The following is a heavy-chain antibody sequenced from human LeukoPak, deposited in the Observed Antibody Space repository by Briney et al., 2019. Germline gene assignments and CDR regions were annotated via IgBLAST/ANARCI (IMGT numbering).Heavy chain of an antibody. CDR2: INPNSGGT. V-gene: IGHV1-2*02. D-gene: IGHD1-26*01. CDR1: GYTFTGYY. Sequence: GASVKVSCKASGYTFTGYYMHWVRQAPGQGLEWMGWINPNSGGTNYAQKFQGRVTMTRDTSISTAYMELSRLRSHDTAVYYCARVIFGGSPPSPWGQGTLVTDSS. J-gene: IGHJ5*02. CDR3: ARVIFGGSPPSP.